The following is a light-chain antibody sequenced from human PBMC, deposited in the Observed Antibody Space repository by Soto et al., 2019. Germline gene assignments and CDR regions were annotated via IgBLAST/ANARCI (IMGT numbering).Light chain of an antibody. CDR3: QQYGSSPFT. Sequence: EIVLTQSPGTLSLSPGERATLSCRASQSVGGTYLAWYRQRHGQTPRLLIYGASTRATGIPDRFSGSGSGTDFTLTISRLEPEDFAVYYFQQYGSSPFTFGPGTKVDIK. V-gene: IGKV3-20*01. CDR2: GAS. J-gene: IGKJ3*01. CDR1: QSVGGTY.